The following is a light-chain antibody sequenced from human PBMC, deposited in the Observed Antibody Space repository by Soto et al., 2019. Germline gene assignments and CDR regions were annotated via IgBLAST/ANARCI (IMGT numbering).Light chain of an antibody. CDR1: QNIVTW. J-gene: IGKJ5*01. CDR2: DAS. CDR3: QQYNSYSVT. Sequence: DIQMTQSPSSLSASVGDRVTITCRASQNIVTWLAWYQQKPGKAPQLLIYDASTLGSGVPSRFSGSGSGTQFTLTVSSLQPDDFATYYCQQYNSYSVTFGQGTRLEIK. V-gene: IGKV1-5*01.